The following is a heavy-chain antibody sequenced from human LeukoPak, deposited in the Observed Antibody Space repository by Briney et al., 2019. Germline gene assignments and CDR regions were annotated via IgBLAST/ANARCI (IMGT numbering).Heavy chain of an antibody. V-gene: IGHV3-30*03. CDR1: GFTFSSYG. CDR3: ARGGSTGTRDLYNWFDP. CDR2: ISYDGSNK. D-gene: IGHD1-7*01. Sequence: PGRSLRLSCAASGFTFSSYGMHWVRQAPGKGLEWVAVISYDGSNKYYADSVKGRFTISRDNSKNTLYLQMNSLRAEDTAVYYCARGGSTGTRDLYNWFDPWGQGTLVTVSS. J-gene: IGHJ5*02.